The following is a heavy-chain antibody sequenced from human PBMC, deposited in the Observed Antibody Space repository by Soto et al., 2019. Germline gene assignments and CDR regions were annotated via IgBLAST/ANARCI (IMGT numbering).Heavy chain of an antibody. V-gene: IGHV3-23*01. D-gene: IGHD5-12*01. Sequence: LRLSCAASGFTFTNYAMNWVRQAPGKGLEWASAICASGGCTFYADSVKGRFTVSRDNSKNTLFLQMDSLGADDTAVYYCARISVASSTDYWGQGTLVTVSS. CDR3: ARISVASSTDY. CDR1: GFTFTNYA. CDR2: ICASGGCT. J-gene: IGHJ4*02.